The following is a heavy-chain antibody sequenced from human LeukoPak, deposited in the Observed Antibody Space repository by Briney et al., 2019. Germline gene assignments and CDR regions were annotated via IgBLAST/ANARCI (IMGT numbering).Heavy chain of an antibody. D-gene: IGHD6-19*01. J-gene: IGHJ6*02. CDR2: INPNSGGT. Sequence: GASVKVSCKASGYTFTGYYMHWVRQAPGQGLEWMGWINPNSGGTNYAQKFQGRVTMTRDTSISTAYMELSRLRSDDAAVYYCASSLKHMAVVGHYYYYGMDVWGQGTTVTVSS. V-gene: IGHV1-2*02. CDR3: ASSLKHMAVVGHYYYYGMDV. CDR1: GYTFTGYY.